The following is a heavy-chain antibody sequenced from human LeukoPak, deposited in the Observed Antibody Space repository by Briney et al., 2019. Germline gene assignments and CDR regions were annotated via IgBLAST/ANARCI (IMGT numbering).Heavy chain of an antibody. J-gene: IGHJ4*02. D-gene: IGHD4/OR15-4a*01. CDR3: ARQTIIYGDYSDY. CDR2: ISSSSSYI. Sequence: GGSQRLSCAASGFTFSSYSMNWVRQAPGKGLEWVSSISSSSSYIYYADSVKGRFTISRDNAKNSLFLQMNSLRAEDTAIYYCARQTIIYGDYSDYWGQGTLVTVSS. V-gene: IGHV3-21*01. CDR1: GFTFSSYS.